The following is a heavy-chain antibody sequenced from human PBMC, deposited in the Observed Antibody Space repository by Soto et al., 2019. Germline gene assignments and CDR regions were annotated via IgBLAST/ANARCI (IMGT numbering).Heavy chain of an antibody. V-gene: IGHV3-33*01. J-gene: IGHJ4*02. Sequence: GGSLRLSCAASGFTFSSYGMHWVRQAPGKGLEWVAVIWHDGSNKYYADSVKGRFTISRDNSKNTLYLQMNSLRAEDTAVYYCARDGQGYSSSWLQFDYWGQGTLVTVSS. CDR3: ARDGQGYSSSWLQFDY. D-gene: IGHD6-13*01. CDR2: IWHDGSNK. CDR1: GFTFSSYG.